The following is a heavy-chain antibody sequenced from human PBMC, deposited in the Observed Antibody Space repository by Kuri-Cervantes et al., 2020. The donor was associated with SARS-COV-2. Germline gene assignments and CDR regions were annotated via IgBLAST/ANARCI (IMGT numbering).Heavy chain of an antibody. D-gene: IGHD6-25*01. CDR1: AFTFNRCN. V-gene: IGHV3-48*01. CDR3: ARDRQRDFDY. Sequence: GESLKISCAASAFTFNRCNMNRVRQAPGKGLEWVSFTSSTTSTKYYEGSVKGRFTICRDKARNSLYQQMNSLRAEDTAVYYCARDRQRDFDYWGQGTLVTVSS. J-gene: IGHJ4*02. CDR2: TSSTTSTK.